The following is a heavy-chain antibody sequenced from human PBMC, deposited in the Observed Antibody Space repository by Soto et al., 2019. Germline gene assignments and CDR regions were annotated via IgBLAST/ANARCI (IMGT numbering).Heavy chain of an antibody. J-gene: IGHJ3*02. V-gene: IGHV3-9*01. Sequence: GGSLRLSCAASGFTFDDYAMHWVRQAPGKGLEWVSGISWNSGSIGYADSVKGRFTISRDNAKNSLYLQMNSLRAEDTDLYYCAKDIGGGYCSSTSCYDAFDIWGQGTMVTVSS. D-gene: IGHD2-2*01. CDR2: ISWNSGSI. CDR3: AKDIGGGYCSSTSCYDAFDI. CDR1: GFTFDDYA.